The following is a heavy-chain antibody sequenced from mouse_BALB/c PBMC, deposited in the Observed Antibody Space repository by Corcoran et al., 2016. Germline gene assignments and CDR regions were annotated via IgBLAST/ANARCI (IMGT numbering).Heavy chain of an antibody. J-gene: IGHJ1*01. Sequence: EVQLLENGGGLVQPGGSRGLSCEGSGFTFSGFWMSWVRQTPGKTLEWVGDINSDGSAINYAPSIKDRFTIFRDNDKSTLYLQMSNVRSEDTATYFCMRYGNYWYVDVWGAGTTVIVSS. V-gene: IGHV11-2*02. CDR3: MRYGNYWYVDV. CDR2: INSDGSAI. D-gene: IGHD2-1*01. CDR1: GFTFSGFW.